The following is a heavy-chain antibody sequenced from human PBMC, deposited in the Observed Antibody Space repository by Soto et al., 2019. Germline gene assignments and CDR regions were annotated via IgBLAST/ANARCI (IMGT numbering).Heavy chain of an antibody. Sequence: QVQLVESGGGVVQPGRSLRLSCAASGFTFSSYGMHWVRQAPGKGLEWVAVISYDGSNKYYAESVKGRFTTSRDNSKNPLYLPMNSLRAEDTAVYYCAKDLLGPGRAYGMDVWGQGTTVTVSS. V-gene: IGHV3-30*18. D-gene: IGHD7-27*01. J-gene: IGHJ6*02. CDR1: GFTFSSYG. CDR3: AKDLLGPGRAYGMDV. CDR2: ISYDGSNK.